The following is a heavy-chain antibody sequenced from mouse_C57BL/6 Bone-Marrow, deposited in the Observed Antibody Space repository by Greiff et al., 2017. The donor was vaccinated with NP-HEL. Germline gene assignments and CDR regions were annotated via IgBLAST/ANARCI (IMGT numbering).Heavy chain of an antibody. J-gene: IGHJ2*01. CDR3: ASMVTTGYYFDY. D-gene: IGHD2-2*01. Sequence: VQLKESGAELVKPGASVKLSCTASGFNIKDYYMHWVKQRTEQGLEWIGRIDPEDGETKYAPKFQGKATITADTSSNTAYLQLSSLTSEDTAVYYCASMVTTGYYFDYWGQGTTLTVSS. V-gene: IGHV14-2*01. CDR2: IDPEDGET. CDR1: GFNIKDYY.